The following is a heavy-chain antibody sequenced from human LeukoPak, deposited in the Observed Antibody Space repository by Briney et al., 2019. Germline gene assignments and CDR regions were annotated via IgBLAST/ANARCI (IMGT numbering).Heavy chain of an antibody. V-gene: IGHV3-20*04. CDR3: ARDPERYCSSTSCYSFDY. CDR1: GITFDDYG. D-gene: IGHD2-2*02. Sequence: PGGSLRLSCAVSGITFDDYGMSWVRQVPGKGLEWVSGINWNGGSTDYADSMKGRFTISRDNSKNTLYLQMNSLRAEDTAVYYCARDPERYCSSTSCYSFDYWGQGTLVTVSS. CDR2: INWNGGST. J-gene: IGHJ4*02.